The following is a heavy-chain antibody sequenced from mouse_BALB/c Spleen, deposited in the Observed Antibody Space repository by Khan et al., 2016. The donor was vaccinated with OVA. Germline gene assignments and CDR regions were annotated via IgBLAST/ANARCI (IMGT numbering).Heavy chain of an antibody. J-gene: IGHJ2*02. Sequence: QVQLQQSGAELMKPGASVKISCKATGYRFTDYWIEWVKQRPGHGLEWIGEILPGTDRINYNVSFRGKATFTADTSSNTAYMQLSSLTSEDSAVYYCANRYWGQGTSLTVSS. V-gene: IGHV1-9*01. CDR1: GYRFTDYW. CDR3: ANRY. CDR2: ILPGTDRI.